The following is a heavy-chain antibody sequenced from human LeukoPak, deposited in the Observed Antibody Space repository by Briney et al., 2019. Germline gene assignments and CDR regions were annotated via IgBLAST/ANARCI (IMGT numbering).Heavy chain of an antibody. CDR2: IWYDGINK. Sequence: GGSLRLSCAASGFTLSTDALHWVRQVPGKWLEWEAVIWYDGINKYYRDSVKGRFTISSDNSKGTLYLQMDSLRVEDTAVYYCAKERSKYVWDFDCWGQGTLVTVSS. J-gene: IGHJ4*02. CDR3: AKERSKYVWDFDC. CDR1: GFTLSTDA. V-gene: IGHV3-33*03. D-gene: IGHD3-16*01.